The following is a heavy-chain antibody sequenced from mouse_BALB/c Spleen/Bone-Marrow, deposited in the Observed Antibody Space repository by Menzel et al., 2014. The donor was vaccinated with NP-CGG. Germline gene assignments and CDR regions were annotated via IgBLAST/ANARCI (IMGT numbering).Heavy chain of an antibody. CDR1: GFTFTDFY. D-gene: IGHD4-1*01. Sequence: VMLVESGGGLVQPGGSLRLSCATSGFTFTDFYMSWVRQPPGKALEWLGFIRNKANGYTTEYSASVKGRFTISRDNSQSTLYLQMNTLRAEDSATYYCARNGLAWFAYWGQGTLVTVSA. CDR3: ARNGLAWFAY. V-gene: IGHV7-3*02. J-gene: IGHJ3*01. CDR2: IRNKANGYTT.